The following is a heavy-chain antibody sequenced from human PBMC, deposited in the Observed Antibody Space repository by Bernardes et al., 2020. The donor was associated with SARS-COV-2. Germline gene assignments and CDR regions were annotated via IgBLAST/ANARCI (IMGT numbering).Heavy chain of an antibody. CDR1: GFSFSDYY. D-gene: IGHD1-26*01. CDR3: ARERPRAIVGAAPIDY. CDR2: IDTSGTYT. J-gene: IGHJ4*02. Sequence: VGSLRLSCAASGFSFSDYYMSWIRQAPGEGLECVSYIDTSGTYTRYTDSVKGRFTISRDNTKNSLFLQMNSLRAEDTAVYYCARERPRAIVGAAPIDYWGRGTLVTVSS. V-gene: IGHV3-11*06.